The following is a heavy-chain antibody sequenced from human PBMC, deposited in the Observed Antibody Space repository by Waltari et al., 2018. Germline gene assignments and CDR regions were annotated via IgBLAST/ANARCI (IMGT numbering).Heavy chain of an antibody. CDR3: ARPPSGPRGY. D-gene: IGHD3-10*01. CDR2: IYTTGST. Sequence: QVQLQESGPGLVKPSQTLSLTCTVSGGSISSDRHYWSWIRQPAGKGLEWVGYIYTTGSTNSNPSLRSQVTISIDTSNNQFSLKLTSVTAADTAVYYCARPPSGPRGYWGQGTLVTVSS. V-gene: IGHV4-61*09. CDR1: GGSISSDRHY. J-gene: IGHJ4*02.